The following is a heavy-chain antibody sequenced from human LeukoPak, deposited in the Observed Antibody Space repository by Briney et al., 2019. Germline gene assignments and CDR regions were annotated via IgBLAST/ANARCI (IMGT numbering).Heavy chain of an antibody. D-gene: IGHD3-3*01. Sequence: SETLSLTCTVSGGSISSYYWSWIRQPPGKGLEWIGYIYYSGSTNYNPSLKSRVTISVDTSKNQFSLKLSSVTAADTAVYYCARVLEWGGYNNWFDPWGQGTLVTVSS. V-gene: IGHV4-59*01. J-gene: IGHJ5*02. CDR3: ARVLEWGGYNNWFDP. CDR1: GGSISSYY. CDR2: IYYSGST.